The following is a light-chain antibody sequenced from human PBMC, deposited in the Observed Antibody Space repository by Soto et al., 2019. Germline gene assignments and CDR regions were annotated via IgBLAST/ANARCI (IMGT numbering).Light chain of an antibody. CDR3: QHYGRSPPFT. CDR1: QRVSSSY. CDR2: GAS. Sequence: EIVLTQSPGTLSLSPGERATLSCRASQRVSSSYLAWYQQRPGQAPRLLIYGASNRATAIPARFRGSGSGTDFTLTITRLEPEDFAVYYCQHYGRSPPFTFGPGTKVDIK. V-gene: IGKV3-20*01. J-gene: IGKJ3*01.